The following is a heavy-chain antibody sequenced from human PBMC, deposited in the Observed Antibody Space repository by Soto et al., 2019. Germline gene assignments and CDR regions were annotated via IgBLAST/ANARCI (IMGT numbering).Heavy chain of an antibody. Sequence: GGSLRLSCTASEFSFSSYAMHWIRQSPGKGLEWVAVISFNGNSLHYADSVKDRFTISRDNSKSTLYLQMNNMRTEDTAVYYCARNFDTITYYFDYWGQGTLVTVSS. CDR3: ARNFDTITYYFDY. CDR1: EFSFSSYA. CDR2: ISFNGNSL. V-gene: IGHV3-30-3*01. J-gene: IGHJ4*02. D-gene: IGHD3-9*01.